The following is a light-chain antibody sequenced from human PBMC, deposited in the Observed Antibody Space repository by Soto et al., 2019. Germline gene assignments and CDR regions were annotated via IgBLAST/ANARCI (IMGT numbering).Light chain of an antibody. CDR2: DDN. V-gene: IGLV1-51*01. CDR3: GSRDSSLSAYV. CDR1: SSNIGGNS. J-gene: IGLJ1*01. Sequence: VLTQPPSVSSSPGQKVTISCSGSSSNIGGNSVSWYQQLPGTAPKLLIYDDNKRPSGIPDRFSGSKSGTSATLGITGFQTGDEADYYCGSRDSSLSAYVFGTGTKVTVL.